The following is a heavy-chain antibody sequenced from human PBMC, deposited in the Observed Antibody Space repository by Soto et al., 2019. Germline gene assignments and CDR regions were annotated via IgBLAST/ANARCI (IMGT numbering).Heavy chain of an antibody. Sequence: QEQLVESGGGVVQPGRSLRLSCAASGFSFNTYGINWVRQAPGRGLEWVVLIWYHGAYEYYADSVKGRFTISRDKSRNPLYLQMNSLKAEDTAVYYCARTGRGETAIITDGLDLWGQGTQVTVSS. CDR2: IWYHGAYE. J-gene: IGHJ5*02. V-gene: IGHV3-33*01. CDR3: ARTGRGETAIITDGLDL. D-gene: IGHD5-18*01. CDR1: GFSFNTYG.